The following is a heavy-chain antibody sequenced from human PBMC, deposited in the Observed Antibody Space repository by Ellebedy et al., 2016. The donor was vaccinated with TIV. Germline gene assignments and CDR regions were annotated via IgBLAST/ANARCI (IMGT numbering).Heavy chain of an antibody. Sequence: GESLKISCAASGFTFSSYAMSWVRQAPGKGLEWVSAISGSGGSTYYADSVKGRFTISRDNSKNTLYLQMNSLRAEDTAVYYCARSSNPLYYFDYWGQGTLVTVSS. D-gene: IGHD6-13*01. CDR2: ISGSGGST. J-gene: IGHJ4*02. CDR1: GFTFSSYA. V-gene: IGHV3-23*01. CDR3: ARSSNPLYYFDY.